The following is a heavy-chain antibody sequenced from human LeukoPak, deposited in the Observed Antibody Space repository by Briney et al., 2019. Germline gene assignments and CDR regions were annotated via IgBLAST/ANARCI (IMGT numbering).Heavy chain of an antibody. CDR1: GFTVSSNY. CDR3: AKATGYLL. Sequence: PGGSLRLSCAASGFTVSSNYMSWVRQAPGKGLEWVSVIYSGGSTYYADSVKGRFTISRDNSKSTLYIQMNSLRAEDTAVYCCAKATGYLLWGQGTLVTVSS. CDR2: IYSGGST. V-gene: IGHV3-53*01. J-gene: IGHJ4*02. D-gene: IGHD1-14*01.